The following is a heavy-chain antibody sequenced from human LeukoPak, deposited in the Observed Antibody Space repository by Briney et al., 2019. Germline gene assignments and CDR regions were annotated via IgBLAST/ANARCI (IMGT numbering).Heavy chain of an antibody. CDR1: GGSISSYY. D-gene: IGHD3-16*01. Sequence: SETLSLTCTVSGGSISSYYWSWIRQPPGKGLEWIGYIYYSGSTYYNPSLKSRVTISVDTSKNQFSLKLSSVTAADTAVYYCARGPPLGYFQHWGQGTLVTVSS. J-gene: IGHJ1*01. CDR3: ARGPPLGYFQH. CDR2: IYYSGST. V-gene: IGHV4-59*06.